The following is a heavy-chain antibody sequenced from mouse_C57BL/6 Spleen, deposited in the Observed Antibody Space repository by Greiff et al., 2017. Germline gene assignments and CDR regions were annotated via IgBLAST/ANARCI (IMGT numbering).Heavy chain of an antibody. CDR3: ARKDSAGYVSAMDY. V-gene: IGHV2-2*01. D-gene: IGHD3-2*02. CDR1: GFSLTSYG. J-gene: IGHJ4*01. CDR2: IWSGGST. Sequence: QVQLQQSGPGLVQPSQSLSITCTVSGFSLTSYGVHWVRQSPGKGLEWLGVIWSGGSTDYNAAFISRLSISKDNSKSQVFFKMNSLQADDTAIYYCARKDSAGYVSAMDYWGQGTSVTVSS.